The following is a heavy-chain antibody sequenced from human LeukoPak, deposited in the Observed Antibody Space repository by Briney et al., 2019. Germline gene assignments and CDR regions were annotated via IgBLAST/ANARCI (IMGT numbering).Heavy chain of an antibody. J-gene: IGHJ5*02. CDR2: ISYDGSNK. Sequence: GGSLRLSCAASGFTFSSYGMRWVRQAPGKGLEWVAVISYDGSNKYCADSVKGRFTISRDNSKNTLYLQMNSLRAEDTAVYYCARDLMAAVGTYRFDPWGQGTLVTVSS. CDR1: GFTFSSYG. V-gene: IGHV3-30*03. D-gene: IGHD6-13*01. CDR3: ARDLMAAVGTYRFDP.